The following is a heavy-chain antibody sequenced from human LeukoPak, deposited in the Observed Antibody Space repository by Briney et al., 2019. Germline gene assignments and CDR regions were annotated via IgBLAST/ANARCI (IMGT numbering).Heavy chain of an antibody. J-gene: IGHJ4*02. CDR1: GGSFSGYY. CDR2: INHSGST. D-gene: IGHD1-26*01. Sequence: PSETLSLTCAVYGGSFSGYYWSWIRQPPGKGLEWIGEINHSGSTNYNPSLKSRVTISVDTSKNQFSLKLSSVTAADTAVYYCAKLNSIVGATGWGQGTLVTVSS. CDR3: AKLNSIVGATG. V-gene: IGHV4-34*01.